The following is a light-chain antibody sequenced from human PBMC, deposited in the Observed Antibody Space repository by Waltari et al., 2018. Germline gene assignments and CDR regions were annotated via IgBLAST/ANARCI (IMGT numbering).Light chain of an antibody. CDR1: SPRTSY. V-gene: IGLV3-19*01. CDR2: GKN. Sequence: SSELTQDPAVSVALGQPVRITCQGASPRTSYSTWYQQKSGQAPILVLFGKNKRPSGIPDRFSGYNSETTTSLTITGAQAEDEADYYCSSRDSSASHVLFAGGTKLTVL. CDR3: SSRDSSASHVL. J-gene: IGLJ2*01.